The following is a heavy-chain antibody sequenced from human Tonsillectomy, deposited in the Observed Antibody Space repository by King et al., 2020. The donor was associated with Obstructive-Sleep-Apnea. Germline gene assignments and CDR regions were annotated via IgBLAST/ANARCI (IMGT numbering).Heavy chain of an antibody. J-gene: IGHJ6*02. Sequence: QLQESGPGLVKPSGTLSLTCAVSGGSISSFNWWSWVRQPPGKGLEWIGDIFHTGSSNYNPSLKRRLTISVDKSTNQFSLKLTSVTAADTAVYYCARQPGYCSSATWYENPNDYYYYGRDVWGQGSTVTVS. CDR3: ARQPGYCSSATWYENPNDYYYYGRDV. D-gene: IGHD2-2*03. CDR2: IFHTGSS. V-gene: IGHV4-4*02. CDR1: GGSISSFNW.